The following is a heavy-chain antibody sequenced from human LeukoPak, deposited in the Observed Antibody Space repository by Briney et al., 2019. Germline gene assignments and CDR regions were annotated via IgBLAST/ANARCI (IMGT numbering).Heavy chain of an antibody. V-gene: IGHV4-4*07. CDR1: GGSISSYY. CDR2: IYTSGST. CDR3: ARDWHSSGWYDY. Sequence: SETLSLTCTVSGGSISSYYWSRIRQPAAKGLEWIGRIYTSGSTNYNPSLKSRVTMSVDTSKNQFSLKLSSVTAADTAVYYCARDWHSSGWYDYWGQGTLVTVSS. J-gene: IGHJ4*02. D-gene: IGHD6-19*01.